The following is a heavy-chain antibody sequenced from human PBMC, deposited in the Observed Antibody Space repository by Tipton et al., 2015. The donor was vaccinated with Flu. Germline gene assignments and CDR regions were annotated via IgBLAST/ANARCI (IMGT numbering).Heavy chain of an antibody. CDR3: ARDGAAILRYFDWLLGADAFDI. Sequence: TLSLTCTVSGGSISSSSYYWGWIRQPPGKGLEWIGSIYYSGSTYYNPSLKSRVTISVDTSKNQFSLKLSSVTAADTAVYYCARDGAAILRYFDWLLGADAFDIWGQGTMVNVSS. CDR1: GGSISSSSYY. V-gene: IGHV4-39*07. J-gene: IGHJ3*02. D-gene: IGHD3-9*01. CDR2: IYYSGST.